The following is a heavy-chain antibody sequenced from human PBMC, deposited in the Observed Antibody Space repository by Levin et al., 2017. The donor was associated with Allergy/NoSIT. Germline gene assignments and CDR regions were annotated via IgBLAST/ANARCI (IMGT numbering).Heavy chain of an antibody. CDR3: ARDRGQLGDYGMDV. CDR2: IWYDGSNK. V-gene: IGHV3-33*01. CDR1: GFTFSSYG. J-gene: IGHJ6*02. D-gene: IGHD3-10*01. Sequence: PGGSLRLSCAASGFTFSSYGMHWVRQAPGKGLEWVAVIWYDGSNKYYADSVKGRFTISRDNSKNTLYLQMNSLRAEDTAVYYCARDRGQLGDYGMDVWGQGTTVTVSS.